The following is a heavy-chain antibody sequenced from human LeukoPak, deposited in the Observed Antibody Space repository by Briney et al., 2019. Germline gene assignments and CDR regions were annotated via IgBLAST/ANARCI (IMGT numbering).Heavy chain of an antibody. V-gene: IGHV3-30*04. D-gene: IGHD5/OR15-5a*01. J-gene: IGHJ6*02. Sequence: GRSLRLSCAASGFTFSSYAMHWVRQAPGKGLEWVAVISYDGSNKYYADSVKGRFTISRDNSKNTLYLQMNSLRAEDTAVYYCARGISFGRSVHYYYGMDVWGQGTTVTVSS. CDR3: ARGISFGRSVHYYYGMDV. CDR1: GFTFSSYA. CDR2: ISYDGSNK.